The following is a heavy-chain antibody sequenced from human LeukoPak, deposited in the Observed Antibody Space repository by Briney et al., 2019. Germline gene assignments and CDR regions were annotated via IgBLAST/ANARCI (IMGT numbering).Heavy chain of an antibody. J-gene: IGHJ6*02. CDR3: ARDLGASFSYAMDV. CDR2: ISFDGNDK. Sequence: GGSLRLSCAASGFSFGSHVMHWVRQAPGKGLEWLTLISFDGNDKDYGDSVKGRLTRFRDNYKKMLYLQMNALRPEDTAVYYCARDLGASFSYAMDVWGQGPAVTVSS. V-gene: IGHV3-30*03. CDR1: GFSFGSHV. D-gene: IGHD3-16*01.